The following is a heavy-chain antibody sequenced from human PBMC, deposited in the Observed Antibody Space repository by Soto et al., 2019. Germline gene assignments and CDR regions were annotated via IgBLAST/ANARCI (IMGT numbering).Heavy chain of an antibody. D-gene: IGHD2-2*01. Sequence: QVQLGESGGGVVQPGRSLRLSCAASGFTISSYGMHWVRQAPGKGLEWVAVISYGGSNKYYADSVKGRFTISRDNSKNTLYLQMNNLRAEDTAVYYCAKDNCISTSCYRLYNWFDPWGQGTLVTVSS. CDR2: ISYGGSNK. J-gene: IGHJ5*02. CDR3: AKDNCISTSCYRLYNWFDP. V-gene: IGHV3-30*18. CDR1: GFTISSYG.